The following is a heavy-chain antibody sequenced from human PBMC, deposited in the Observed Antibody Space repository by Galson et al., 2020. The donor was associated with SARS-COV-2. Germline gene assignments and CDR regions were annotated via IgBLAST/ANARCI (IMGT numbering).Heavy chain of an antibody. J-gene: IGHJ6*02. D-gene: IGHD2-21*01. CDR2: ISASGDRT. CDR3: AKEWWWEENSRWYFYGMDV. Sequence: GESLKISCEASGFTFSTYAMSWVRQAPGKGLEWVSFISASGDRTYYADSVKGRFTISRDNSKSTLYLQTNSLRAEDTAIYYCAKEWWWEENSRWYFYGMDVWGQGTTVTVSS. V-gene: IGHV3-23*01. CDR1: GFTFSTYA.